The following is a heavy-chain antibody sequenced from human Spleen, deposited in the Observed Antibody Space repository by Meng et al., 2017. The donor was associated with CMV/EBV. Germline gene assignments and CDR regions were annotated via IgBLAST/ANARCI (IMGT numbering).Heavy chain of an antibody. D-gene: IGHD2-2*01. CDR2: IYPGDSDT. J-gene: IGHJ5*02. CDR3: ARGSAEGSTSWFDP. Sequence: KVSCKGSGYSFTTYWIAWVRQMPGKGLEWMGIIYPGDSDTRYSPSFQGQVTISGDKSIRTAYLQWSSLKASDTAMYYCARGSAEGSTSWFDPWGQGTLVTVSS. CDR1: GYSFTTYW. V-gene: IGHV5-51*01.